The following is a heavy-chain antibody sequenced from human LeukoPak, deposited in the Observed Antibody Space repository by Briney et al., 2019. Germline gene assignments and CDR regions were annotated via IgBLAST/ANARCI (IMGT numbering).Heavy chain of an antibody. V-gene: IGHV3-64*01. CDR2: ISSNGGST. CDR1: GFTFSSYA. D-gene: IGHD6-19*01. Sequence: GGSLRLSYAASGFTFSSYAMHWVRQAPGKGLEYVSAISSNGGSTYYANSVKGRFTISRDNSKNTLYLQMGSLRAEDMAVYYCARDEGRGWSNYYYMDVWGKGTTVTISS. CDR3: ARDEGRGWSNYYYMDV. J-gene: IGHJ6*03.